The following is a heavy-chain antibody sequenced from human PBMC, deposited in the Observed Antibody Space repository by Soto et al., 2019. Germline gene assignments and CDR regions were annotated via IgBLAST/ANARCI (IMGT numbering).Heavy chain of an antibody. J-gene: IGHJ4*02. V-gene: IGHV4-39*01. D-gene: IGHD3-9*01. CDR3: ATAGGAYYNVLTGPCD. CDR2: IYYSGNT. CDR1: SGSISSSSYY. Sequence: SETLSLTCTVSSGSISSSSYYWGWIRQPPGKGLEWIGSIYYSGNTYYNPSLKSRVTVSVDTSKNQFSLKLTSVTAADTAVYYCATAGGAYYNVLTGPCDWGQGTPVTVSS.